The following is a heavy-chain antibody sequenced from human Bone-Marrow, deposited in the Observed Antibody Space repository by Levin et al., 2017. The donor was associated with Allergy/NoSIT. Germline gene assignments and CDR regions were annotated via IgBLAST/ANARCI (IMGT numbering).Heavy chain of an antibody. CDR2: ISYDGSNK. D-gene: IGHD6-19*01. V-gene: IGHV3-30*18. CDR3: AKDCASGWFEGGFDY. Sequence: GESLKISCAASGFTFSSYGMHWVHQAPGKGLEWVAVISYDGSNKYYADSVKGRFTISRDNSKNTLYLQMNSLRAEDTAVYYCAKDCASGWFEGGFDYWGQGTLVTVSS. J-gene: IGHJ4*02. CDR1: GFTFSSYG.